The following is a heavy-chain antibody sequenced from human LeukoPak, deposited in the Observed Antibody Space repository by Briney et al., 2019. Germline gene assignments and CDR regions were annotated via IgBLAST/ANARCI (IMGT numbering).Heavy chain of an antibody. J-gene: IGHJ4*02. V-gene: IGHV4-59*01. Sequence: SETLSLTCAVYGGSFSGYYWSWIRQPPGKGLEWIGYIYYSGSTNYNPSLKSRVTISVDTSKNQFSLKLSSVTAADTAVYYCARDSGGSYDPAAFDYWGQGTLVTVSS. D-gene: IGHD1-26*01. CDR1: GGSFSGYY. CDR3: ARDSGGSYDPAAFDY. CDR2: IYYSGST.